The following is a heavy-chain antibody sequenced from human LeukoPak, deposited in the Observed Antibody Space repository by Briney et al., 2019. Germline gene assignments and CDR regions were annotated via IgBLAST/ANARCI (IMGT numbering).Heavy chain of an antibody. D-gene: IGHD3-3*01. CDR1: GFTFSNAW. J-gene: IGHJ4*02. Sequence: GGSLRLSCAASGFTFSNAWMSWVRQAPGKGLEWVANIKQDGSEKYYVDSVKGRFSISRDNAKNSLYLQMNSLRAEDTAVYYCARDYDFWSGYLDYWGQGTLVTVSS. CDR2: IKQDGSEK. V-gene: IGHV3-7*03. CDR3: ARDYDFWSGYLDY.